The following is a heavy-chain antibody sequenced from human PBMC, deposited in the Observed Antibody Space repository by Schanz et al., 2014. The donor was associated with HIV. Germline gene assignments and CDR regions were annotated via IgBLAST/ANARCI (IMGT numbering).Heavy chain of an antibody. CDR1: GFTFGDHP. CDR3: AKADEIRHFDWYHPPFDS. J-gene: IGHJ4*02. D-gene: IGHD3-9*01. V-gene: IGHV3-23*04. Sequence: EVQLVESGGGLVKPGRSLRLSCTASGFTFGDHPMSWFRQAPGKGLEWLSTLSGSGDRTYYADSVKGRVTISRDNSKNTLYLQMNSLRVEDTAVYYCAKADEIRHFDWYHPPFDSWGQGTLVTVSS. CDR2: LSGSGDRT.